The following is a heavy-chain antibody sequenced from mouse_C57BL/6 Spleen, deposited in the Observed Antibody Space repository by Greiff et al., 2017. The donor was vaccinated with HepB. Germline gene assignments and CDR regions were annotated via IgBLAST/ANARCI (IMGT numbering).Heavy chain of an antibody. CDR1: GFSLNSHG. D-gene: IGHD2-4*01. CDR3: AIYDYDEGNAMEY. CDR2: IWGNGST. Sequence: VQLVESGPGLVAPSQSLSTTCTVSGFSLNSHGVSWVRQPPGKGLEWLGVIWGNGSTNYHSALISRLSISKDNSKSQVFIKLNSLQTDDTSTYYCAIYDYDEGNAMEYWGHGTSVTVSS. J-gene: IGHJ4*01. V-gene: IGHV2-3*01.